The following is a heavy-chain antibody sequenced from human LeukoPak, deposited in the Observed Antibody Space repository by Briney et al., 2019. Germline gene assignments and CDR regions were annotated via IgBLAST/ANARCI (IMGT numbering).Heavy chain of an antibody. CDR3: AREDEYYYDSSGYLYFDY. D-gene: IGHD3-22*01. CDR2: INPNSGGT. J-gene: IGHJ4*02. V-gene: IGHV1-2*02. CDR1: GYTFTGYY. Sequence: ASAKVSCKASGYTFTGYYMHWVRQAPGQGLEWMGWINPNSGGTNYAQKFQGRVTMTRDTSISTAYMELSRLRSDDTAVYYCAREDEYYYDSSGYLYFDYWGQGTLVTVSS.